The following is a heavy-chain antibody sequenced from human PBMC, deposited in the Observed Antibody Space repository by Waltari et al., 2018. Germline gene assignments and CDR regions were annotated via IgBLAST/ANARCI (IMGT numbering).Heavy chain of an antibody. V-gene: IGHV7-4-1*02. CDR3: ARLDSRYFDY. CDR2: INTNTWNP. J-gene: IGHJ4*02. D-gene: IGHD3-22*01. CDR1: GYSFRDYT. Sequence: QVQLVQSESELKEPGASLKVSCKASGYSFRDYTINWVRQAPGQGLEWMGWINTNTWNPTYSQGFTGRFAFSLDTSVSTAYLQISSLRAEDTAIYYCARLDSRYFDYWGQGTLVTVSS.